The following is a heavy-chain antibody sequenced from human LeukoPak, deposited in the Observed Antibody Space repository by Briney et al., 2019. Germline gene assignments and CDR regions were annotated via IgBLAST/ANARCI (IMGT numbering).Heavy chain of an antibody. Sequence: GGSLRLSCAASGFTFSDYYMSWIRQAPGKGLEWFSYISSSGSTIYYADSVKGRFTISRDNAKNSLYLQMNSLRAEDTAVYYCASYSGSYYTYWFDPWGQGTLVTVSS. CDR2: ISSSGSTI. V-gene: IGHV3-11*01. CDR1: GFTFSDYY. CDR3: ASYSGSYYTYWFDP. D-gene: IGHD1-26*01. J-gene: IGHJ5*02.